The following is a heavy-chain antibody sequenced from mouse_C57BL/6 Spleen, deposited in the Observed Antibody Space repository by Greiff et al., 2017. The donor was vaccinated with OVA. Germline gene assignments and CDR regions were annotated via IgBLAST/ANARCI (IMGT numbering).Heavy chain of an antibody. D-gene: IGHD1-1*01. CDR3: ARGTYGSSYYFDY. CDR1: GFTFSDYG. J-gene: IGHJ2*01. Sequence: DVQLQESGGGLVKPGGSLKLSCAASGFTFSDYGMHWVRQAPEKGLEWVAYISSGSSTIYYADTVKGRFTISRDNAKNTLFLQMTSLRSEDTAMYYCARGTYGSSYYFDYWGQGTTLTVSS. V-gene: IGHV5-17*01. CDR2: ISSGSSTI.